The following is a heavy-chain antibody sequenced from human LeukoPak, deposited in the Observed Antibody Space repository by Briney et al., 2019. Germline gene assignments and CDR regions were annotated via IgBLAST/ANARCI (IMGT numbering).Heavy chain of an antibody. J-gene: IGHJ4*02. Sequence: PGGSLRLSCAASGFTFSSYGMHWVRQAPGKGLEWVAFIRYDGSNKYYADSVKGRFTISRDNSKNTLYLQMNSLRAEDTAVYYCAKIPYDFWSGYTQCDYWGQGTLVTVSS. CDR1: GFTFSSYG. CDR3: AKIPYDFWSGYTQCDY. CDR2: IRYDGSNK. V-gene: IGHV3-30*02. D-gene: IGHD3-3*01.